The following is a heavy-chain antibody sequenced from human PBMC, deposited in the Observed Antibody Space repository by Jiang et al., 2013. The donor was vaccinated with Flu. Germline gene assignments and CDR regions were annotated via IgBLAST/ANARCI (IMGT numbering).Heavy chain of an antibody. CDR1: GGSISSGGYS. V-gene: IGHV4-30-2*01. D-gene: IGHD3-22*01. Sequence: SGPGLVKPSQTLSLTCAVSGGSISSGGYSWSWIRQPPGKGLEWIGYIYHSGSTYYNPSLKSRVTISVDGSKNQFSLKMSSVTAADTAVYYCARGVYDSSGLYYYYYYYMDVWGKGTTVTVSS. CDR3: ARGVYDSSGLYYYYYYYMDV. CDR2: IYHSGST. J-gene: IGHJ6*03.